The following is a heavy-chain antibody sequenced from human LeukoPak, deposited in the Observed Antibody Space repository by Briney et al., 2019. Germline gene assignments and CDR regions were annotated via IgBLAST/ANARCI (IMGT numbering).Heavy chain of an antibody. D-gene: IGHD3-10*01. J-gene: IGHJ5*02. CDR2: IKQDGSEK. Sequence: GGSLRLSCAASGFTFSSYWMSWVRQAPGKGLEWVANIKQDGSEKYYVDSVKGRFTISRDNAKNSLYLQMNSLRAEDTAVYYCARTGRDYYGSGSFRFDPWGQGTLVTVSS. CDR1: GFTFSSYW. CDR3: ARTGRDYYGSGSFRFDP. V-gene: IGHV3-7*03.